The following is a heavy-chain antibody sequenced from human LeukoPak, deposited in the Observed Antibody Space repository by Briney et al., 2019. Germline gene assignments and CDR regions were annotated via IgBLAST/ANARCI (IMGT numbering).Heavy chain of an antibody. CDR2: ISRSSNYI. CDR1: GFTFSDYY. V-gene: IGHV3-11*06. D-gene: IGHD5-24*01. CDR3: ARGENNYGYYYFDY. Sequence: GGSLRLSCAASGFTFSDYYMSWIRQAPGKGLEWVSSISRSSNYIYYADSVKGRFTISRDNVKNSLYLQINSLRAEDTSVYYCARGENNYGYYYFDYWGQGTLVTVSS. J-gene: IGHJ4*02.